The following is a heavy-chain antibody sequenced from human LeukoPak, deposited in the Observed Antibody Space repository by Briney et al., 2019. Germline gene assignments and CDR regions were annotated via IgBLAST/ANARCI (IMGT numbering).Heavy chain of an antibody. V-gene: IGHV4-59*01. D-gene: IGHD4-17*01. CDR1: GGSISSYY. CDR2: IYYSGST. Sequence: SETLSLTCTVSGGSISSYYWSWIRQPPGKGLEWIGYIYYSGSTNYNPSLKSRVTISVDRSKNQFSLKLSSVTAADTAVYYCARENYHGDYGDYYYYMDVWGKGTTVTISS. CDR3: ARENYHGDYGDYYYYMDV. J-gene: IGHJ6*03.